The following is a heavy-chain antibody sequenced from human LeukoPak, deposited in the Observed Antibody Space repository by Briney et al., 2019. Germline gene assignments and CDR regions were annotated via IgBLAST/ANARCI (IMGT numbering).Heavy chain of an antibody. CDR3: AKVIKDYYYYMDV. CDR1: GLTFSSNA. V-gene: IGHV3-23*01. CDR2: ISGSADGT. J-gene: IGHJ6*03. Sequence: PGGSLRLSCVASGLTFSSNAMSWVRQAPGKGLEWVSAISGSADGTYYADSVKGRFSISTDSSKNTLYLQMNSLRAEDTAVYYCAKVIKDYYYYMDVWGRGTTVTASS.